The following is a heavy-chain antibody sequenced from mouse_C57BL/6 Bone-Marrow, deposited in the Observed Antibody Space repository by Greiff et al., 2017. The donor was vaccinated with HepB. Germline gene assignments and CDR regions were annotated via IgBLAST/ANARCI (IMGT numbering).Heavy chain of an antibody. V-gene: IGHV3-6*01. D-gene: IGHD3-2*02. CDR2: ISYDGSN. CDR3: ARRKQLRLSY. Sequence: EVQLQQSGPGLVKPSQSLSLTCSVTGYSITSGYYWNWIRQFPGNKLEWMGYISYDGSNNYNPSLKNRISITRDTSKNQFFLKLNSVTTEDTATYYCARRKQLRLSYWGQGTTLTVSS. CDR1: GYSITSGYY. J-gene: IGHJ2*01.